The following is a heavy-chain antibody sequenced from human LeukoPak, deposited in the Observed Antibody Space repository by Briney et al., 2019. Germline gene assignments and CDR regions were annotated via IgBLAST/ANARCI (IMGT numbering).Heavy chain of an antibody. CDR1: GGSISSNNYY. V-gene: IGHV4-39*01. CDR3: TRGPQGSSTWYPI. J-gene: IGHJ3*02. CDR2: MSHTWNT. D-gene: IGHD6-13*01. Sequence: TSETLSLTCTVSGGSISSNNYYWGWIRQPPGKGLEWLGSMSHTWNTYNNPSLKSRVTISVDTSKNQFSLRLSSVTAADTAVYFCTRGPQGSSTWYPIWGQGTMVTVSS.